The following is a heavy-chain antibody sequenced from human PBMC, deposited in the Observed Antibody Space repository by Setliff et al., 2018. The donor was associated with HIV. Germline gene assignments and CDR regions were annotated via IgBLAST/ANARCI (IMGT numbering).Heavy chain of an antibody. CDR2: IYYSGST. CDR3: ARVSMVRGVIHYYNYGMDV. Sequence: SETLSLTCTVTDDSISRSSYYWAWIRQSPGKGLEWIGSIYYSGSTYYNPSLKSRVTISVVTSKKQFSLKLRSVTAAGTAVYYCARVSMVRGVIHYYNYGMDVWGQGTTVTVSS. D-gene: IGHD3-10*01. V-gene: IGHV4-39*07. CDR1: DDSISRSSYY. J-gene: IGHJ6*02.